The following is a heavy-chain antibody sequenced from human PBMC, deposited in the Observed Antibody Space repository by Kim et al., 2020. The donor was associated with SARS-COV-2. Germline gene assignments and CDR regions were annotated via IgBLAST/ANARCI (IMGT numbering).Heavy chain of an antibody. D-gene: IGHD3-10*01. CDR3: ASPLRGVIITSAFDI. CDR1: GGSISSSSYY. V-gene: IGHV4-39*01. J-gene: IGHJ3*02. Sequence: SETLSLTCTVSGGSISSSSYYWGWIRQPPGKGLEWIGSIYYSGSTYYNPSLKSRGTISVDTSKNQFSLKLSSVTAADTAVYYCASPLRGVIITSAFDIWGQGTMVTVSS. CDR2: IYYSGST.